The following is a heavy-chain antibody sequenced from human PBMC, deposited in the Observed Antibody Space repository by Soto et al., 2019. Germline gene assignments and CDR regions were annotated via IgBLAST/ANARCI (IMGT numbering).Heavy chain of an antibody. CDR1: GASITSTTYF. J-gene: IGHJ4*02. Sequence: KPSETLSLTCTLSGASITSTTYFWAWIRKPPGKGLEWVGSIYYSGKTHHNPSLKSRVTISVDRSKNQFSLQMSSVTAADTAVYYCAKNLPRTGRFDYWGQGTLVTVSS. CDR3: AKNLPRTGRFDY. CDR2: IYYSGKT. V-gene: IGHV4-39*01.